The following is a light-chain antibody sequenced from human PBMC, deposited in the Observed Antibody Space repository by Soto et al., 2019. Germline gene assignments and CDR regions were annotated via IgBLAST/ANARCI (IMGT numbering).Light chain of an antibody. Sequence: EIMLTQSPATLSLSPGERATLSCRASQSVGSFLAWYQQKPGQTPRLRIYDASNRATGIPARFSGSGSGTDCTLTISSLEPEDFAVYYCQQRTNWPLPFGGGTQVEIK. CDR2: DAS. V-gene: IGKV3-11*01. CDR3: QQRTNWPLP. J-gene: IGKJ4*01. CDR1: QSVGSF.